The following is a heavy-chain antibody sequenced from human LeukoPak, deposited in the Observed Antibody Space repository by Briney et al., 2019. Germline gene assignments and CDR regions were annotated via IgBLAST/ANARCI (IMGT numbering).Heavy chain of an antibody. Sequence: TPSETLSLTCTVSGGSISSSSYYWGWIRQPPGKGLEWIGSIYYSGSTYYNPSLNSRVTISVDTSKNQFSLKQSSVTAADTAVYYCARQGGDYYYYYMDVWGKGTTVTISS. D-gene: IGHD2-21*01. CDR3: ARQGGDYYYYYMDV. CDR2: IYYSGST. CDR1: GGSISSSSYY. J-gene: IGHJ6*03. V-gene: IGHV4-39*01.